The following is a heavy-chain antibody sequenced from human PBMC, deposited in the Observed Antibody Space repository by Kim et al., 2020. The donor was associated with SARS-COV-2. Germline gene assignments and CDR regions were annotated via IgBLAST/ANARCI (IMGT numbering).Heavy chain of an antibody. CDR3: TTYSKLRYFDWLPSSLGGYYYMDV. D-gene: IGHD3-9*01. CDR2: IRSKAYGGTT. Sequence: GGSLRLSCTASGFTFGDYAMSWVRQAPGKGLEWVGFIRSKAYGGTTEYAASVKGRFTISRDDSKSIAYLQMNSLKTEDTAVYYCTTYSKLRYFDWLPSSLGGYYYMDVWGKGTTVTVSS. CDR1: GFTFGDYA. V-gene: IGHV3-49*04. J-gene: IGHJ6*03.